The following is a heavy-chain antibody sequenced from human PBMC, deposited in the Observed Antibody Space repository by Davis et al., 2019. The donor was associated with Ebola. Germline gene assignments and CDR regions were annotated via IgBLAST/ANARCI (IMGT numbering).Heavy chain of an antibody. D-gene: IGHD2-15*01. CDR2: ISSSSSYI. CDR1: GFTFSSYS. Sequence: GGSLRLSCAASGFTFSSYSMNWVRQAPGKGLEWVSSISSSSSYIYYADSVKGRFTISRDNAKNSLYLQMNSLRAEDTAVYYCARDLRCSGGSCYLKFDYWGQGTLVTVSS. V-gene: IGHV3-21*01. J-gene: IGHJ4*02. CDR3: ARDLRCSGGSCYLKFDY.